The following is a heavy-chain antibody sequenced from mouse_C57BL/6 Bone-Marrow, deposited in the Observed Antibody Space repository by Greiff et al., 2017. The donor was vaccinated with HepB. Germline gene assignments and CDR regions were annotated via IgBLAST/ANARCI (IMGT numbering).Heavy chain of an antibody. V-gene: IGHV1-55*01. CDR3: ARNYDDGDY. J-gene: IGHJ2*01. CDR2: IYPGSGST. Sequence: QVHVKQPGAELVKPGASVKMSCKASGYTFTSYWITWVKQRPGQGLEWIGDIYPGSGSTNYNEKFKSKATLTVDTSSSTAYMQLSSLTSEDSAVYYCARNYDDGDYWGQGTTLTVSS. CDR1: GYTFTSYW. D-gene: IGHD2-4*01.